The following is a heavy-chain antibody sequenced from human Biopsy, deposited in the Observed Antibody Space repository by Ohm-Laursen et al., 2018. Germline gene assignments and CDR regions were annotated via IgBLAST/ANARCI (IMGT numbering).Heavy chain of an antibody. CDR1: GFIFSTYT. CDR3: ARESALKWYQPLSYFNGMDV. Sequence: SLRLSCAASGFIFSTYTMNWVRQAPGEGLEWVSSISSHSSDIYYADSVKGRFTISRDNAKNSLFLHMNSLRAEDTAVYYCARESALKWYQPLSYFNGMDVWGQGTTVTVSS. J-gene: IGHJ6*02. CDR2: ISSHSSDI. V-gene: IGHV3-21*01. D-gene: IGHD2-2*01.